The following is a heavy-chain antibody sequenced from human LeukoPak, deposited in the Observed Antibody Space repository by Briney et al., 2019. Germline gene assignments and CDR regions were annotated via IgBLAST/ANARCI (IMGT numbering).Heavy chain of an antibody. CDR1: GFTFSSYW. J-gene: IGHJ6*04. CDR3: ARVQGDYDILTGYYYYYGMDV. V-gene: IGHV3-74*01. CDR2: INSDGSST. Sequence: PGGSLRLSCAASGFTFSSYWMHWVRQAPGKGLVWVSRINSDGSSTSYADSVKGRFTISRDNAKNTLYLQMNSLRAEDTAVYCCARVQGDYDILTGYYYYYGMDVWGKGTTVTVSS. D-gene: IGHD3-9*01.